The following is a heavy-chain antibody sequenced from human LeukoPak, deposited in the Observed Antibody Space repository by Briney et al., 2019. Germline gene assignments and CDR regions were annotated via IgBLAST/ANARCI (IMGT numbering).Heavy chain of an antibody. D-gene: IGHD3-16*01. V-gene: IGHV4-39*07. CDR1: GGPISSSSYY. CDR3: TASLLGYGMDV. J-gene: IGHJ6*02. Sequence: PSETLSLTCTVSGGPISSSSYYWGWIRQPPEKGLEWIGEIYHSGSTNYNPSLKSRVTISLDKSKNQFSLKVSSVTAADTAVYYCTASLLGYGMDVWGQGTTVTVSS. CDR2: IYHSGST.